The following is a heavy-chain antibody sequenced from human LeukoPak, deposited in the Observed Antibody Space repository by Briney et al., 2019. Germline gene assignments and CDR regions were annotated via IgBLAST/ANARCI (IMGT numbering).Heavy chain of an antibody. CDR2: IRYDGSNK. D-gene: IGHD6-19*01. CDR1: GFTFSSYG. Sequence: GGSLRLSCAASGFTFSSYGMHWVRRAPGKGLEWVAFIRYDGSNKYYADSVKGRFTISRDNSKNTLYLQMNSLRADDTAVYYCARGRDGGWYVYFDYWGQGTLVTVSS. CDR3: ARGRDGGWYVYFDY. J-gene: IGHJ4*02. V-gene: IGHV3-30*02.